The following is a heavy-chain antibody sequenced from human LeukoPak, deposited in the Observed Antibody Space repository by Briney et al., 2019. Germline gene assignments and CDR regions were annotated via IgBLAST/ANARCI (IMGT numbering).Heavy chain of an antibody. V-gene: IGHV1-18*01. D-gene: IGHD6-13*01. CDR2: ISAYNGNT. J-gene: IGHJ4*02. CDR3: ARDHWQQLALAFDY. CDR1: GYTFTSYG. Sequence: ASVKVSCKASGYTFTSYGISWVRQAPGQGLEWMGWISAYNGNTNYAQKVQGRVTMTTDTSTSTAYMEVRSLRSEDTAVYYCARDHWQQLALAFDYWGQGALVTVSS.